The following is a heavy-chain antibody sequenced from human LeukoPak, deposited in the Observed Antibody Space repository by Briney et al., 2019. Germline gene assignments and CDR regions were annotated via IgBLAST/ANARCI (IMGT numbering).Heavy chain of an antibody. V-gene: IGHV4-38-2*02. Sequence: SETLSLTCTVSGYSISSGYYWGWIRQPPGKGLEWIGSIYHSGSTYYNPSLKSRVTISVDTSKNQFSLKLSSVTAADTAVYYCARALHYYEVYEWGQGTLVTVSS. CDR1: GYSISSGYY. CDR3: ARALHYYEVYE. D-gene: IGHD3-22*01. CDR2: IYHSGST. J-gene: IGHJ4*02.